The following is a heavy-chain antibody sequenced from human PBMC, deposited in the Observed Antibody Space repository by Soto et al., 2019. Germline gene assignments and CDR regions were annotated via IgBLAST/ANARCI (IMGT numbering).Heavy chain of an antibody. CDR1: GGSVNSGSYY. Sequence: SETLSLTCTVSGGSVNSGSYYWSWIRQPPGKGLEWIGYTYYSGSTNYNPSLKSRVTISVDTSKNQFSLKFTSVTAADTAVYYCAADGQGLRGPSWGQGLQVTVSS. CDR3: AADGQGLRGPS. V-gene: IGHV4-61*01. CDR2: TYYSGST. D-gene: IGHD4-17*01. J-gene: IGHJ5*02.